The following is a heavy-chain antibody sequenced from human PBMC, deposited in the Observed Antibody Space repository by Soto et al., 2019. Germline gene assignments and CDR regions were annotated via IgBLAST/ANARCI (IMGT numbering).Heavy chain of an antibody. CDR3: ARDIQSVGPRANDAFYV. CDR2: LNPDTGNT. V-gene: IGHV1-3*01. J-gene: IGHJ3*01. CDR1: GFTFSDNL. Sequence: QVQLVQSGAELKKPGASVNISCTASGFTFSDNLINWVRQVPGQGLEWMGWLNPDTGNTRYSETFQGRVTISRHPSASIAYLELSGLENEDTALYFCARDIQSVGPRANDAFYVCGQGTMITVSS. D-gene: IGHD5-18*01.